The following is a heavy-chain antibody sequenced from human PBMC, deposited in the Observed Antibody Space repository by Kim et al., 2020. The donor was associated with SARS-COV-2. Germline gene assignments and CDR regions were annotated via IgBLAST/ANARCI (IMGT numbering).Heavy chain of an antibody. V-gene: IGHV4-31*03. J-gene: IGHJ4*02. Sequence: SETLSLTCTVSGGSISSGGYYWSWIRQHPGKGLEWIGYIYYSGSTYYNPSLKSRVTISVDTSKNQFSLKLSSVTAADTAVYYCARGPRYWGSGYYRVNGIDYWGQGTLVTVSS. CDR1: GGSISSGGYY. CDR2: IYYSGST. D-gene: IGHD3-22*01. CDR3: ARGPRYWGSGYYRVNGIDY.